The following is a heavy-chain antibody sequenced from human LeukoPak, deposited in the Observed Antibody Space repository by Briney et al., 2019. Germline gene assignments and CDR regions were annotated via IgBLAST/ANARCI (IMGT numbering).Heavy chain of an antibody. V-gene: IGHV1-8*01. CDR3: ARVGQDYVWGSYRRWAFDI. CDR1: RYTFTSYD. Sequence: ASVKVSCKASRYTFTSYDINWVRQATGQGLEWMGWMNPNSGNTGYAQKFQGRVTMTRNTSISTAYMELSSLRSEDTAVYYCARVGQDYVWGSYRRWAFDIWGQGTMVTVSS. J-gene: IGHJ3*02. D-gene: IGHD3-16*02. CDR2: MNPNSGNT.